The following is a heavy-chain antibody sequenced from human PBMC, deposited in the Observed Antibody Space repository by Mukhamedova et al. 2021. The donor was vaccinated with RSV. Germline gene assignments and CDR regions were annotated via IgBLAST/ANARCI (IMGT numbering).Heavy chain of an antibody. Sequence: TFSSYAMHWVRQAPGKGLEWVAVISYDGSNKYYADSVKGRFTISRDNSKNTLYLQMNSLRAEDTAVYYCARETLRYSPMDVWGQG. D-gene: IGHD3-9*01. CDR2: ISYDGSNK. CDR3: ARETLRYSPMDV. J-gene: IGHJ6*02. CDR1: TFSSYA. V-gene: IGHV3-30*04.